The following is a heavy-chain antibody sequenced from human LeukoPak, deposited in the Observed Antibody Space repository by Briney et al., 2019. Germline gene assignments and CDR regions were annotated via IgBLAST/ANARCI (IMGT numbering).Heavy chain of an antibody. J-gene: IGHJ5*02. V-gene: IGHV3-11*06. CDR1: GFTFSDYY. Sequence: GGSLSLSCAASGFTFSDYYMSWIRQAPGKGLEWVSYISSASHYTNFADSVKGRFTISRDNAKSSLYLQMNSLRAEDTAVYYCARARYCSGGSCPEVWFDPWGHGTLVTVSS. D-gene: IGHD2-15*01. CDR2: ISSASHYT. CDR3: ARARYCSGGSCPEVWFDP.